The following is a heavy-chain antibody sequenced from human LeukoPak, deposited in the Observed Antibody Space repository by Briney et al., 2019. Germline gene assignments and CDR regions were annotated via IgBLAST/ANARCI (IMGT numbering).Heavy chain of an antibody. Sequence: PGGSLRLSCAASGFTFSDYYMSWIRQAPGKGLEWVSYISSSGSTIYYADAVKGRFTISRDNAKNSLYLQMNNLRAEDTAVYYCARAGREYCSGGSCYPYYYYYYYMDVWGKGTTVTVSS. CDR1: GFTFSDYY. J-gene: IGHJ6*03. D-gene: IGHD2-15*01. V-gene: IGHV3-11*04. CDR2: ISSSGSTI. CDR3: ARAGREYCSGGSCYPYYYYYYYMDV.